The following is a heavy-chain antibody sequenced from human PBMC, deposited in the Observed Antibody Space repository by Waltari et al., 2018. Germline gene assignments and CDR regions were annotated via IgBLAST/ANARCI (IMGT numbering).Heavy chain of an antibody. CDR2: ISGSGGST. J-gene: IGHJ4*02. CDR3: AKGANSNYDVLTGYYPFDY. CDR1: GFTFSTYA. Sequence: EVHLLESGGGLVQPGGSLRLSCEASGFTFSTYAMSWVRQAPGKGLAWVSVISGSGGSTYYADSVRGRFTISRDNSKNTLFLQMNSLRAEDTAVYYCAKGANSNYDVLTGYYPFDYWGQGTLVTGSS. D-gene: IGHD3-9*01. V-gene: IGHV3-23*01.